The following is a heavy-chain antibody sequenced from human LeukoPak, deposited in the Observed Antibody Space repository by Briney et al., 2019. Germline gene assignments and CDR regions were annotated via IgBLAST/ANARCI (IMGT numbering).Heavy chain of an antibody. D-gene: IGHD5-24*01. V-gene: IGHV3-7*01. J-gene: IGHJ4*02. CDR1: GFTFSSYW. CDR3: ARDIGGTRDGYKVARFDY. CDR2: IKQDGSEK. Sequence: GSLRLSCAASGFTFSSYWMSWVRQAPGKGLEWVANIKQDGSEKYYVDSVKARFTISRDNAKNSLYLQMNSLRAEDTAVYYCARDIGGTRDGYKVARFDYWGQGTLVTVSS.